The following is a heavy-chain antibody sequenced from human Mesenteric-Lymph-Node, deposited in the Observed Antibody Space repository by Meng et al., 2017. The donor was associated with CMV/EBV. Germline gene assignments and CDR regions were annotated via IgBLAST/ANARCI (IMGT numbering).Heavy chain of an antibody. J-gene: IGHJ6*02. CDR3: ARANGGRYYYGMDV. CDR1: GGSISSSSYY. D-gene: IGHD2-8*01. V-gene: IGHV4-39*07. CDR2: IYYSGST. Sequence: SETLSLTCTVSGGSISSSSYYWGWIRQPPGKGLEWIGSIYYSGSTYYNPSLKSRVTISVDTSKNQFSLKLSSVTAADTAVYYCARANGGRYYYGMDVWGQGTTVTVSS.